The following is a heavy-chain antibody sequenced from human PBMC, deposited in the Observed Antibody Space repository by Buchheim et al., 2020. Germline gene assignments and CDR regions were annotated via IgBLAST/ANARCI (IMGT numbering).Heavy chain of an antibody. CDR2: IHTTGST. V-gene: IGHV4-61*02. Sequence: QVQLQESGPGLVKPSQTLSLICTVSGGSISSGSYYWSWIRQPAGKGLEWIGRIHTTGSTKHNPSLKSRVTIALDTSKNQFSLRLSSGTAADAAVYYCARDQGVGAIFDYWGQGTL. CDR1: GGSISSGSYY. D-gene: IGHD1-26*01. J-gene: IGHJ4*02. CDR3: ARDQGVGAIFDY.